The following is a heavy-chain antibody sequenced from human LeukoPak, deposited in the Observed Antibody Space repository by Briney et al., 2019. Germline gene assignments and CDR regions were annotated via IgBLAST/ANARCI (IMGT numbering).Heavy chain of an antibody. V-gene: IGHV3-48*03. CDR2: ISSSGTTI. CDR3: AKNGDRGAYCTGGTCYPYFYYYMDV. J-gene: IGHJ6*03. D-gene: IGHD2-15*01. Sequence: GGSLRLSCAASGFTFSSYEMNWVRQAPGKGLEWVSYISSSGTTIYYADSVKGRFTISRDNSKNTLYLQMNSLRAEDTAIYYCAKNGDRGAYCTGGTCYPYFYYYMDVWGKGTTVTI. CDR1: GFTFSSYE.